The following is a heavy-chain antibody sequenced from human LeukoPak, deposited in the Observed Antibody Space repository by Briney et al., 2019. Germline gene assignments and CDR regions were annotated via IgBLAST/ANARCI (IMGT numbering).Heavy chain of an antibody. CDR3: SKDRGGSGNFVMSPGSH. CDR1: GYTLTELS. V-gene: IGHV1-24*01. Sequence: GASVKVSCKVSGYTLTELSMHWVRQAPGKGLEWMGGFDPEDGETIYAQKFQGRVTMTEDTSTDTAYMELSSLRAEDTAVYYCSKDRGGSGNFVMSPGSHWGQGTLVTVSS. D-gene: IGHD3-10*01. CDR2: FDPEDGET. J-gene: IGHJ1*01.